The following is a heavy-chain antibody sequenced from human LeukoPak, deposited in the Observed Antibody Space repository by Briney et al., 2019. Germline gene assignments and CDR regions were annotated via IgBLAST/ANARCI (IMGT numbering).Heavy chain of an antibody. CDR3: ATGGLVTGFVH. V-gene: IGHV1-24*01. CDR1: GYTHTELS. CDR2: FDPEDGET. D-gene: IGHD2-21*02. Sequence: GASVTVSCKVSGYTHTELSMHGVRQAPGKGREGMGGFDPEDGETIYAQKFQGRVTMNEDPSTDTAYMELSSLRSEDTAVYYCATGGLVTGFVHWGQGTLVTVSS. J-gene: IGHJ4*02.